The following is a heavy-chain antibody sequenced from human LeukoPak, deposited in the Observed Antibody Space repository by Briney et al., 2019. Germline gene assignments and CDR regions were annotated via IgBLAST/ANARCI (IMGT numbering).Heavy chain of an antibody. D-gene: IGHD5-18*01. J-gene: IGHJ4*02. V-gene: IGHV3-23*01. CDR3: AKGYGYYFDY. CDR2: ISVSGGGT. Sequence: PGGSLRLSCVASGFTFSTYAMTWVRQAPGKGLEWVSSISVSGGGTYYADSVKGRFTISRDNSKNTLYLQVNSLRVEDTAVYYCAKGYGYYFDYWGQGTLVIVSS. CDR1: GFTFSTYA.